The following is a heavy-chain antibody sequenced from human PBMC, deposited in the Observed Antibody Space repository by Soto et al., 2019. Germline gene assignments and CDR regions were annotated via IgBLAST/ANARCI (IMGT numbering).Heavy chain of an antibody. D-gene: IGHD7-27*01. Sequence: QVQLVQSGGEVKRPGASVRVFCKASGYKFSTYGISWVRQGPGQGLEWMGWISAYNGHTDYAQKFQGRVTMTSDTSTNTVSMDVRSLRSDDAAVYYCAGGGTGGARDFGYWGQGTLVTVSS. CDR1: GYKFSTYG. V-gene: IGHV1-18*01. J-gene: IGHJ4*02. CDR3: AGGGTGGARDFGY. CDR2: ISAYNGHT.